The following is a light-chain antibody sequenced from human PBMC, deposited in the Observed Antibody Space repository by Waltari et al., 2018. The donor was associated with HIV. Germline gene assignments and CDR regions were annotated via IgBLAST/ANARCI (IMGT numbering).Light chain of an antibody. Sequence: DIQMTQSPSTLSASVGDRVTITCRASPSISSWLAWYQQKPGKAPKLLSYKASSLESGVPSRFSGSGSGTEFTLTISSLQPDDFATYYCQQYHSYPLTFGGGTKVEIK. CDR3: QQYHSYPLT. CDR2: KAS. V-gene: IGKV1-5*03. J-gene: IGKJ4*01. CDR1: PSISSW.